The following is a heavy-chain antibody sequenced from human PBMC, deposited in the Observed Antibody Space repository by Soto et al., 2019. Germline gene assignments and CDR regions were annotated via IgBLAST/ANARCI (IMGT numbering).Heavy chain of an antibody. CDR1: GFTFSSYA. CDR3: ASEMATDAFDI. CDR2: ISYDGSNK. J-gene: IGHJ3*02. V-gene: IGHV3-30-3*01. D-gene: IGHD5-12*01. Sequence: GGSLRLSCAASGFTFSSYAMHWVRQAPGKGLEWVAVISYDGSNKYYADSVKGRFTISRDNSKNTPYLQMNSLRAEDTAVYYCASEMATDAFDIWGQGTMVTVSS.